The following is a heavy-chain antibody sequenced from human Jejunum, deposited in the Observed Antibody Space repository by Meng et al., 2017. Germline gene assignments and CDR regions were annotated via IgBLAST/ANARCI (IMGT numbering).Heavy chain of an antibody. Sequence: GGSLRPSCATSGFTFSNYWMNWVRQAPGKGLEWVANRKTDGSEEYYVDSVKGRFTIYRDNAKNSLYLKMNSLRAEDTAVYYCTRYRDSIDYWGQGTLVTVSS. CDR3: TRYRDSIDY. CDR1: GFTFSNYW. CDR2: RKTDGSEE. V-gene: IGHV3-7*01. J-gene: IGHJ4*02. D-gene: IGHD2-15*01.